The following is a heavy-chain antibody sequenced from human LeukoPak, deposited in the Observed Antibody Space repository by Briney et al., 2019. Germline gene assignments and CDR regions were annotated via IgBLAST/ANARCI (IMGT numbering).Heavy chain of an antibody. CDR3: ARSYSSGWQFFDY. J-gene: IGHJ4*02. V-gene: IGHV3-21*01. D-gene: IGHD6-19*01. Sequence: PGGSLRLSCAASGFTFSSYVMTWVRQAPGKGLEWVSSISGSSDYIYYADSMQGRFTISRDNAKSSLYLQMNSLRAEDTAVYYCARSYSSGWQFFDYWGQGVLVTVSS. CDR2: ISGSSDYI. CDR1: GFTFSSYV.